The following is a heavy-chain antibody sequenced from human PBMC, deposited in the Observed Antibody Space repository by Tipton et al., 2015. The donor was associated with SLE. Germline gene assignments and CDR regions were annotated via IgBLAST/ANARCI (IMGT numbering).Heavy chain of an antibody. V-gene: IGHV3-30*04. CDR3: ARNGAGYYSAGYFDY. J-gene: IGHJ4*02. CDR2: ISYDGSDK. CDR1: GFSFSSYA. Sequence: SLRLSCAASGFSFSSYAMHWVRQAPGKGLEWVAVISYDGSDKNFADSVKGRFTISRDNSKNTLSLQMNSLGLEDTAVYYCARNGAGYYSAGYFDYWGPGTLVSVS. D-gene: IGHD3-22*01.